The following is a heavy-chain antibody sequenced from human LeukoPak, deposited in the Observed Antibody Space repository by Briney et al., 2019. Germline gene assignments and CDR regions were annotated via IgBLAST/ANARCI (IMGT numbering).Heavy chain of an antibody. V-gene: IGHV4-39*01. CDR2: IFYSGST. CDR3: ARQKDVRVNVPRGMTIASPWFDP. CDR1: GGSINTDSYY. J-gene: IGHJ5*02. Sequence: SETLSLTCTVSGGSINTDSYYWAWIRQPPGKGLEWIGSIFYSGSTHYNPSLQSRAIMSVDTSKNQFSLRLSSVTAADTAVYYCARQKDVRVNVPRGMTIASPWFDPWGQGTLVTVSS. D-gene: IGHD3-10*01.